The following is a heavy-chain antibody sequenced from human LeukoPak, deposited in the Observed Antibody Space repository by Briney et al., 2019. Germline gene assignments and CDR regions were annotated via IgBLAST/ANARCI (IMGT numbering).Heavy chain of an antibody. J-gene: IGHJ4*02. CDR2: IYYSGST. Sequence: SETLSLTCTVSGGSISSYYWSWIRQPPGKGLEWIGYIYYSGSTNYNPSLKSRVTISVDKSKNQFSLKLSSVTAADTAVYYCARDSDGSGAFDYWGQGTLVTVSS. V-gene: IGHV4-59*12. CDR1: GGSISSYY. D-gene: IGHD3-10*01. CDR3: ARDSDGSGAFDY.